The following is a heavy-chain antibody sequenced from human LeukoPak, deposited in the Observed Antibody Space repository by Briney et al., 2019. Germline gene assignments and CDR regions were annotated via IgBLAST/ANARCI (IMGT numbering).Heavy chain of an antibody. CDR2: IIPIFGTA. CDR1: GGTFSSYA. CDR3: AKESGTIGVPLYDF. V-gene: IGHV1-69*01. D-gene: IGHD1/OR15-1a*01. Sequence: GASVKVSCKASGGTFSSYAISWVRQAPGQGLEWMGGIIPIFGTANYAQKFQGRVTITADESTSTAYMELSSLRSEDTAVYYCAKESGTIGVPLYDFWGQGVLVTVSS. J-gene: IGHJ4*02.